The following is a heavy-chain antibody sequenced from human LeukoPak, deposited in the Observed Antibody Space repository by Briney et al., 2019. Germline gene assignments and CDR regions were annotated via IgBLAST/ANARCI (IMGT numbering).Heavy chain of an antibody. D-gene: IGHD2-15*01. J-gene: IGHJ4*02. V-gene: IGHV1-69*05. CDR1: GGTFSSYA. CDR2: IIPIFGTA. CDR3: ASDDVGYCSGGSCYSLDY. Sequence: SVKVSCKASGGTFSSYAISWVRQAPGQGLEWMGGIIPIFGTANYAQKFQGRVTITTDESTSTAYMELSSLRSEDTAVYYCASDDVGYCSGGSCYSLDYWGQGTLVTVSS.